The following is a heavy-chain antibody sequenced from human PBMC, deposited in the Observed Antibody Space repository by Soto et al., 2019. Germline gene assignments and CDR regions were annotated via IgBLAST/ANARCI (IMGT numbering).Heavy chain of an antibody. Sequence: ASVQVSCKASGYTFTGYYMHWVRQAPGQGLAWMGRINPNSGGTNYAQKFQGRVTMTRHTSFSTAYMERSRLRSDDTAVYDCARESVGATWCYGRDGWGQGTTVTVSS. CDR3: ARESVGATWCYGRDG. J-gene: IGHJ6*02. CDR1: GYTFTGYY. D-gene: IGHD1-26*01. V-gene: IGHV1-2*06. CDR2: INPNSGGT.